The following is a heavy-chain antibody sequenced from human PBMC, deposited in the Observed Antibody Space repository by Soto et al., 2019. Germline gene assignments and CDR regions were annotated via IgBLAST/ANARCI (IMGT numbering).Heavy chain of an antibody. CDR1: GYTFTSNG. CDR2: ISTYNGNT. J-gene: IGHJ4*02. D-gene: IGHD4-17*01. CDR3: ARDGYGDYGY. V-gene: IGHV1-18*01. Sequence: QVQLVQSGAEVKKPGTSVKVSCKASGYTFTSNGISWVRQAPGQGLEGMGWISTYNGNTNHAQKRQGRVTMTRDTSTSRAYRELRDLRSDDTAVYYCARDGYGDYGYWGQGSLVTVSS.